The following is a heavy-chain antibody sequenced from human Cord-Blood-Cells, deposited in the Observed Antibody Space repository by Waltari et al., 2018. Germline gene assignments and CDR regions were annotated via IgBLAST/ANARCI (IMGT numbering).Heavy chain of an antibody. J-gene: IGHJ3*02. CDR2: FDPQAGGT. CDR1: GYTLTELS. CDR3: ATHLWGLGAFDI. V-gene: IGHV1-24*01. Sequence: QVQLVQSGAEVKKPGASVKVSCKVSGYTLTELSMHWVRQAPGKGLEWMGGFDPQAGGTSYAQKFQCSVTMTEDISTCTAYKERISLRSEDTAVYYCATHLWGLGAFDIWGQGTMVTVSS. D-gene: IGHD3-16*01.